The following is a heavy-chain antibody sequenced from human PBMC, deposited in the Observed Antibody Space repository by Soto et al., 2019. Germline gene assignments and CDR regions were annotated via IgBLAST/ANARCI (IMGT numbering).Heavy chain of an antibody. CDR2: ISSTTNYI. CDR3: ARESEDLTSNFDY. J-gene: IGHJ4*02. Sequence: GGSLRLSCAASGFTFTRYSMNWVRQAPGKGLEWVSSISSTTNYIYYADSMKGRFTVSRDNAKNSVYLEMNSLSAEDTAVCYCARESEDLTSNFDYWGQGTLVTVSS. CDR1: GFTFTRYS. V-gene: IGHV3-21*01.